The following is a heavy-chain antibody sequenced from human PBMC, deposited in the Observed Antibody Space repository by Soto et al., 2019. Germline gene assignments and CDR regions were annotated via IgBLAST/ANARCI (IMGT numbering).Heavy chain of an antibody. CDR2: IYSSGGT. J-gene: IGHJ5*02. V-gene: IGHV4-4*07. D-gene: IGHD5-18*01. Sequence: SETLSLTCTVSGDSISGYHWSWIRQPAGEGLQWIGRIYSSGGTNYSPSLKSRVSMSADTSKNQFSLKLSSVTAADTAVYYCARGYSYHFDPWGQGTLVTVSS. CDR3: ARGYSYHFDP. CDR1: GDSISGYH.